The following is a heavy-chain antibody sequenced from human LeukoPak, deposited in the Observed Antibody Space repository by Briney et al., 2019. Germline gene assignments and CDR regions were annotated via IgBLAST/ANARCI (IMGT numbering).Heavy chain of an antibody. J-gene: IGHJ4*02. CDR3: ARVTMTRYYFDY. CDR1: GFTFSSYA. D-gene: IGHD3-22*01. V-gene: IGHV3-53*01. CDR2: IYSGGST. Sequence: GGSLRLSCAASGFTFSSYAMHWVRQAPGKGLEWVSVIYSGGSTYYADSVKGRFTISRDNSKNTLYLQMNSLRAEDTAVYYCARVTMTRYYFDYWGQGTLVTVSS.